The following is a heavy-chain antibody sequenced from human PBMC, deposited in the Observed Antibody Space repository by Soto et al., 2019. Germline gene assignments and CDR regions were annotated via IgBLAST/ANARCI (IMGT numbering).Heavy chain of an antibody. D-gene: IGHD1-26*01. CDR1: GFIFESFG. J-gene: IGHJ5*02. CDR3: AKNQGVELVPLATVDWFDP. Sequence: GGSLRLSCAASGFIFESFGMSWVRHAPGKGLEWISSISGSGFKKYYADSVKGRFTISRDNSKSTVYLELNNLSAEDTAVYHCAKNQGVELVPLATVDWFDPWGQGSVVTVSS. CDR2: ISGSGFKK. V-gene: IGHV3-23*01.